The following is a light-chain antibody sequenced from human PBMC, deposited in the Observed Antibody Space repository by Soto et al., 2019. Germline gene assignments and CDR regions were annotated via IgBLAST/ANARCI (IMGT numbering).Light chain of an antibody. V-gene: IGKV1-5*01. J-gene: IGKJ1*01. Sequence: DIPMTQSPFTLSASVGDRVTIPCRASQTIYTWLAWYQQKPGEAPKVLIYDASSLQGGVPSRFRGSGSGTEFTLTITSLQPDDFATYYCQQYSTYSWTFGQGTKVEIK. CDR2: DAS. CDR3: QQYSTYSWT. CDR1: QTIYTW.